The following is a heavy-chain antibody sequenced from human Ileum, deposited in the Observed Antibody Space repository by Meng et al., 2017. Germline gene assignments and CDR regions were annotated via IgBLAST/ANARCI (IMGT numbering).Heavy chain of an antibody. Sequence: VQLQEPGPGLGRPSETLSLICAVSGGSVSSSGYQWGWIRQPPGKGLEWIGYASTNYNPSLKSRVTISVDTSKNQFSLKLTSVTAADTAAYYCARDHWGSLDYWGQGVLVTVSS. D-gene: IGHD7-27*01. J-gene: IGHJ4*02. CDR3: ARDHWGSLDY. CDR1: GGSVSSSGYQ. CDR2: AST. V-gene: IGHV4-61*08.